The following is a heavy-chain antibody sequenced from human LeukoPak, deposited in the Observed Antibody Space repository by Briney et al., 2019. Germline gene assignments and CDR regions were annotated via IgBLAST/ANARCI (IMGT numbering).Heavy chain of an antibody. V-gene: IGHV3-30*03. D-gene: IGHD3-10*01. CDR1: GFTFSSYG. CDR2: ISYDGSNK. J-gene: IGHJ6*02. CDR3: ARRSDISMVRVVTYGMDV. Sequence: GGSLRLSCAASGFTFSSYGMHWVRQAPGKGLEWVAVISYDGSNKYYAHSVKGRFTISRDNTKNTLYLQMDSLRAEDTAVYYCARRSDISMVRVVTYGMDVWGQGTTVTVSS.